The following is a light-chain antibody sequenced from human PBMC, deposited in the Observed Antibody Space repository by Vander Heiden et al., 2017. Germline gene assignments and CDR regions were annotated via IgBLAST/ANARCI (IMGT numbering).Light chain of an antibody. CDR1: QSVSSN. Sequence: ERVVTPRPATLSVSPGARATLSCRASQSVSSNLAWYQQKPGQAPRLLIYGASTRATGIPARFSGSGSGTDFTLTISSLQSEDFAVYYCQQYNNWPPYTFGQGTKLEIK. J-gene: IGKJ2*01. CDR2: GAS. CDR3: QQYNNWPPYT. V-gene: IGKV3-15*01.